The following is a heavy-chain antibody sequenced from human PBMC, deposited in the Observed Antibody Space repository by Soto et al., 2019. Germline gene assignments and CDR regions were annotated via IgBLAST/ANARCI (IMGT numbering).Heavy chain of an antibody. CDR1: GFTFSSYA. CDR2: ISGSGGST. V-gene: IGHV3-23*01. CDR3: AKVYYDFWSGYPYYLDY. Sequence: GGSLRLPCAASGFTFSSYAMSWVGQAPGKGLEWVSAISGSGGSTYYADSVKGRFTISRDNSKNTLYLQMNSLRAEDTAVYYCAKVYYDFWSGYPYYLDYWGQGTLVTVSS. J-gene: IGHJ4*02. D-gene: IGHD3-3*01.